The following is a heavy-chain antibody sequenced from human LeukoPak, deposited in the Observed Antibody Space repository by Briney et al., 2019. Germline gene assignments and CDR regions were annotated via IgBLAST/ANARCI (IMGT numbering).Heavy chain of an antibody. CDR3: ARAGIAAAGFNWFDP. D-gene: IGHD6-13*01. V-gene: IGHV3-53*01. Sequence: GGSLRLSCAASGFTVSSNYMSWVRQAPGKGLEWVSVIYSGGSTYYADSVKGRFTISRDNSKNTLYLQMNSLRAEDTAVYYCARAGIAAAGFNWFDPWGQGTLVTVSS. J-gene: IGHJ5*02. CDR1: GFTVSSNY. CDR2: IYSGGST.